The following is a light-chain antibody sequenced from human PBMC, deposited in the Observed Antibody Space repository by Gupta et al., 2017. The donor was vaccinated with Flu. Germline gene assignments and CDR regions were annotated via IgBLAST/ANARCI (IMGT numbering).Light chain of an antibody. CDR2: VNKDGSH. Sequence: QVVLTQSPSASASLGASVKLTFILSRGHSTYAIAWHQHHPAMGPRFLMKVNKDGSHNKGDGGPDRFSGYSSGAERYLTISSLQSEDEADYYCQTWGTGTHVVFGGGTNLTVL. J-gene: IGLJ2*01. V-gene: IGLV4-69*01. CDR3: QTWGTGTHVV. CDR1: RGHSTYA.